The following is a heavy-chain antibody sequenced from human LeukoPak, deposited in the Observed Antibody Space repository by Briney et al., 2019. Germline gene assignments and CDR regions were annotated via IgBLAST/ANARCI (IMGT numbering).Heavy chain of an antibody. Sequence: GGSLRLSCAASGFTFSSYSMNWVRQAPGKGLEWVSSISSGSSYIYYADSVKGRFTISRDNAKNSLYLQMNSLRAEDTAVYYCARVEMATILDYWGQGTLVTVSS. J-gene: IGHJ4*02. CDR3: ARVEMATILDY. CDR1: GFTFSSYS. CDR2: ISSGSSYI. V-gene: IGHV3-21*01. D-gene: IGHD5-24*01.